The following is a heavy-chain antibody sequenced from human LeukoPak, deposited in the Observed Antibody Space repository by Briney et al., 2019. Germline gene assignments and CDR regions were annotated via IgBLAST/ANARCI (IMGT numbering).Heavy chain of an antibody. CDR2: INHSGST. CDR3: ARFKNCSSTSCKRLAPFDP. J-gene: IGHJ5*02. D-gene: IGHD2-2*01. Sequence: PSETLSLTCAVYGGSFSVYYWSWIRQPQGKGLEWIGEINHSGSTNYNPSLKSRVTISVDTSKNQLSLKLSSVTAADTAVYYCARFKNCSSTSCKRLAPFDPWGQGTLVTVSS. CDR1: GGSFSVYY. V-gene: IGHV4-34*01.